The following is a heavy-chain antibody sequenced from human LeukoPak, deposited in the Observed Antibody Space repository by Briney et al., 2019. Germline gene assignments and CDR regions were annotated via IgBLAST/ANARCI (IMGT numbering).Heavy chain of an antibody. CDR1: GFTFSSYE. V-gene: IGHV3-48*03. J-gene: IGHJ3*02. Sequence: PGGSLRLSCAASGFTFSSYEMNWVRQAPGKGLEWASYTSSSGSTVYYADSVKGRFTISRDNAKNSLYLQMNSLRAEDTAVYYCARDSAGDAFDIWGQGTMVTVSS. CDR2: TSSSGSTV. D-gene: IGHD2-15*01. CDR3: ARDSAGDAFDI.